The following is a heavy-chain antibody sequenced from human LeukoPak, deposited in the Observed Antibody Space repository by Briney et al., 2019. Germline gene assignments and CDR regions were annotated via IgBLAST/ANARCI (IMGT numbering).Heavy chain of an antibody. CDR1: GFSFSTYT. J-gene: IGHJ4*02. D-gene: IGHD6-13*01. Sequence: GGSLTLSCAASGFSFSTYTMNWVRQAPGKGLDWVSYISSSSSTIYYAHPVKGRFTISRDNANNSLYLQMNSLRDEDTAVYYCARARRYRSSWYHDYWGQGSLVTVSS. CDR2: ISSSSSTI. V-gene: IGHV3-48*02. CDR3: ARARRYRSSWYHDY.